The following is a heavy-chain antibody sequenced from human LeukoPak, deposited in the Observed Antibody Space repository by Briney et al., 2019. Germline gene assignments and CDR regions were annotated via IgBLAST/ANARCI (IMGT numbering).Heavy chain of an antibody. CDR1: GGSISSGGYY. J-gene: IGHJ5*02. D-gene: IGHD2-2*01. V-gene: IGHV4-31*03. CDR2: IYYSGST. CDR3: AREREEPIVVVPAASWFDP. Sequence: SETLSLTCTVSGGSISSGGYYWSWIRQHPGKGLEWIGYIYYSGSTYYNPSLKSRVTISVDTSKNQFSLKLSSVTAADTAVYYCAREREEPIVVVPAASWFDPWGQGTLVTVSS.